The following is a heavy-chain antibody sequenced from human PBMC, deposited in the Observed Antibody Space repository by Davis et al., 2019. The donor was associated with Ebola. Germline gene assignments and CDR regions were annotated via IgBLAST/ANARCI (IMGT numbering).Heavy chain of an antibody. J-gene: IGHJ6*02. CDR2: ISAYNGNT. CDR3: ARDWCSSATCYAGYYNGMDV. V-gene: IGHV1-18*01. D-gene: IGHD2-2*01. Sequence: ASVKVSCKASGYTFINYGINWVRQAPGQGLEWMGWISAYNGNTNYAQKLQGRVNMTADTSTSTAYMELRSLRSDDDTAVYYCARDWCSSATCYAGYYNGMDVWGQGTTVTVSS. CDR1: GYTFINYG.